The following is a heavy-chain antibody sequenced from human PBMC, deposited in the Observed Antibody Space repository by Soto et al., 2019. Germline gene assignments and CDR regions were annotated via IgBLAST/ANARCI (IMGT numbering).Heavy chain of an antibody. CDR1: GDSISSGGYY. CDR2: IYYGGST. J-gene: IGHJ4*02. CDR3: ARDRSRGYGRFDY. V-gene: IGHV4-31*03. Sequence: QVQLQESGPGLVKPSQTLSLTCTVSGDSISSGGYYWSWIRQHPGKGLEWIGYIYYGGSTYNNPSLKGRPTISVDASKNQFSLKVSSVTAAATAVYYCARDRSRGYGRFDYWGQGTLVTVSS. D-gene: IGHD5-12*01.